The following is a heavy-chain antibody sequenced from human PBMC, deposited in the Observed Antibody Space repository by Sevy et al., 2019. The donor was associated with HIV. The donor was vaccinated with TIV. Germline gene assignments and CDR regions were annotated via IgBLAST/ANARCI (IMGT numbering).Heavy chain of an antibody. CDR1: GFTFSRYG. D-gene: IGHD3-10*01. V-gene: IGHV3-33*01. J-gene: IGHJ4*02. Sequence: GESLKISCAASGFTFSRYGMHWVRQGPGKGLEWVAVIWYDGSNKYYAASVQGRFSISRDQSKNTLYLQMNSLRAEDTAVYYCARDRGVRYFDYWGQGTLVTVSS. CDR3: ARDRGVRYFDY. CDR2: IWYDGSNK.